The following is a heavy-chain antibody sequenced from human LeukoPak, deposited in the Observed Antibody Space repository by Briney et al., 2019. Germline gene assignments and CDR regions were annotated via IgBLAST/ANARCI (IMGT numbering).Heavy chain of an antibody. CDR3: ARVNYYDSSGGAAFDI. V-gene: IGHV1-69*05. Sequence: SVKVSCKASGGTFSSYAISWVRQAPGQGLEWMGGIIPIFGTANYAQKFQGRVTITTDESRSTAYMELSSLRSEDTAVYYCARVNYYDSSGGAAFDIWGQGTMVTVSS. CDR2: IIPIFGTA. D-gene: IGHD3-22*01. J-gene: IGHJ3*02. CDR1: GGTFSSYA.